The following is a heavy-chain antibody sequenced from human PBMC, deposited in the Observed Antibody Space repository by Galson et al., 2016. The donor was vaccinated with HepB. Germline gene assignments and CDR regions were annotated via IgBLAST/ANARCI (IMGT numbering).Heavy chain of an antibody. J-gene: IGHJ6*03. CDR2: ISYVGTNI. CDR1: GFPFSPYG. Sequence: SLRLSCAASSGFPFSPYGLHWVRQAPGKALEWVAVISYVGTNIFYADSVKGRFTISRDNSKNTLYLQMISLRREDTAVYYCAKDPRRILGGTVVGDYYNYYMDVWGKGTTVIVSS. V-gene: IGHV3-30*18. CDR3: AKDPRRILGGTVVGDYYNYYMDV. D-gene: IGHD1-26*01.